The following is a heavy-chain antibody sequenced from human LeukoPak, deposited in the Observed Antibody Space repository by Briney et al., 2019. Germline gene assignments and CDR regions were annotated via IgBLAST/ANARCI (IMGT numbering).Heavy chain of an antibody. CDR2: IYYSGST. J-gene: IGHJ6*03. CDR3: TRGSIAYYYMDV. V-gene: IGHV4-59*01. Sequence: KTSETLSLTCTVSGGSISSYYWSWIRQPAGKGLEWIGNIYYSGSTNYNPSLKSRVTISVDTSKNQFSLKLSSVTAADTAVYYCTRGSIAYYYMDVWGEGTTVTISS. D-gene: IGHD3-22*01. CDR1: GGSISSYY.